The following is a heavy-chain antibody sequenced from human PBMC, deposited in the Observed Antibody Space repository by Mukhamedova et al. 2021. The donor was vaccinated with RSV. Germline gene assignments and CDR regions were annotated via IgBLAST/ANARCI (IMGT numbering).Heavy chain of an antibody. J-gene: IGHJ4*02. D-gene: IGHD6-13*01. CDR3: ARDSTGYSSSWGRGGVDY. V-gene: IGHV3-30-3*01. CDR2: ISYDGSNK. Sequence: VAVISYDGSNKYYADSVKGRFTISRDNSKNTLYLQMNSLRAEDTAVYYCARDSTGYSSSWGRGGVDYWGQGTLVTVSS.